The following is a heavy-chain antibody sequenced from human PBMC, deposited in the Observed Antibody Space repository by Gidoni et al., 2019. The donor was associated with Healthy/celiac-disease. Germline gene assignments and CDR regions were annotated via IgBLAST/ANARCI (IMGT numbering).Heavy chain of an antibody. CDR3: ARAYSGWSDY. Sequence: QVQLQQWGAGLLKPPETLSLTCAVYGGSFSGYYWSGIRQPPGKGLEWIGEINHSGSTNYNPSLKSRITISVDTSKNQFALKLSAVTAADTAVYYCARAYSGWSDYWGQGTLVTVSS. V-gene: IGHV4-34*01. CDR2: INHSGST. J-gene: IGHJ4*02. D-gene: IGHD6-19*01. CDR1: GGSFSGYY.